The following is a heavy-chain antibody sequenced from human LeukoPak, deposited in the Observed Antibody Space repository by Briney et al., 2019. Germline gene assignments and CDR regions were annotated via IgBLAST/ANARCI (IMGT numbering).Heavy chain of an antibody. Sequence: ASVKVSCKASGGTFSSYAINWVRQAPGQGLEWMGWISAYNGNTNYAQKLQGRVTMTTDTSTSTAYMELRSLRSDDTAVYYCARDRAYSGNWFDPWGQGTLVTVSS. D-gene: IGHD1-26*01. CDR2: ISAYNGNT. CDR1: GGTFSSYA. V-gene: IGHV1-18*01. CDR3: ARDRAYSGNWFDP. J-gene: IGHJ5*02.